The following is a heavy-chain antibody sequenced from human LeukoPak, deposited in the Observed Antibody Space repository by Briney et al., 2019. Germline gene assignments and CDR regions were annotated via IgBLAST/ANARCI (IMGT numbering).Heavy chain of an antibody. D-gene: IGHD1/OR15-1a*01. V-gene: IGHV4-38-2*02. CDR1: GYSISSGYY. CDR3: ARGTGSDY. CDR2: IYHSGST. J-gene: IGHJ4*02. Sequence: SETLSLTCTVSGYSISSGYYWGWIRQPPGKGLEWIGSIYHSGSTYYNPSLKSRVTISVDTSKNQFSLKLSSVTAADTVVYYCARGTGSDYWGQGTLVTVSS.